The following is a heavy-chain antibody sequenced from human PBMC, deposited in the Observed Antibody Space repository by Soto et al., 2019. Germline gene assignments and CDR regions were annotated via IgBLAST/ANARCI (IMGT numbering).Heavy chain of an antibody. Sequence: PSETLSLTCAVSGGSISSSNWWSWVRQPPGKGLEWIGEIYHSGSTNYNPSLKSRVTISVDKSKNQFSLKLSSVTAADTAVYYCAALFLPVATKPDYGMDVWGQGTTVTVSS. CDR3: AALFLPVATKPDYGMDV. CDR2: IYHSGST. D-gene: IGHD5-12*01. V-gene: IGHV4-4*02. CDR1: GGSISSSNW. J-gene: IGHJ6*02.